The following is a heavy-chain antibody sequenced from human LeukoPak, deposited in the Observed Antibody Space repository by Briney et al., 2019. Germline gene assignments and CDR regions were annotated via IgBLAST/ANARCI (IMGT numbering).Heavy chain of an antibody. CDR3: ASATGSYSYFDY. Sequence: GESLKTSWKPSGNRFTTHWIARGRQIPGKGLGGRGIIYPDDSDTKYSPSFQGQVTISADKSISTAFLQWSSLKASDTAMYYCASATGSYSYFDYWGQGTLVTVSS. CDR2: IYPDDSDT. V-gene: IGHV5-51*01. J-gene: IGHJ4*02. CDR1: GNRFTTHW. D-gene: IGHD1-26*01.